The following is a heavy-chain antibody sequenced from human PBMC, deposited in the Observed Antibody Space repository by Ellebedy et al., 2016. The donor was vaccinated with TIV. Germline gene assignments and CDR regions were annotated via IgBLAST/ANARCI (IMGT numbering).Heavy chain of an antibody. CDR2: INPSGGST. V-gene: IGHV1-46*01. D-gene: IGHD3-22*01. CDR1: GYTFTSYY. CDR3: ARGPDYYDSSGYNRPFDY. Sequence: ASVKVSCXASGYTFTSYYMHWVRQAPGQGLEWMGIINPSGGSTSYAQKFQGRVTMTRDTSTSTVYMELSSLRSEDTAVYYYARGPDYYDSSGYNRPFDYWGQGTLVTVSS. J-gene: IGHJ4*02.